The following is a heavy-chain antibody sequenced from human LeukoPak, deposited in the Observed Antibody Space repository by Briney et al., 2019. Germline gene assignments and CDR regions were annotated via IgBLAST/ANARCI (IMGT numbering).Heavy chain of an antibody. V-gene: IGHV3-48*01. J-gene: IGHJ5*02. CDR1: GFTFSSYS. Sequence: GGSLRLSCAASGFTFSSYSMNWVRQAPGKGLEWVSYITSSSSIIYYADSVKGRFTVSRDNAKNSLYLQMNSLRAEDTAVYYCARDKIPSAGTPRGFDPWGQGTLVTVSS. CDR3: ARDKIPSAGTPRGFDP. CDR2: ITSSSSII. D-gene: IGHD6-13*01.